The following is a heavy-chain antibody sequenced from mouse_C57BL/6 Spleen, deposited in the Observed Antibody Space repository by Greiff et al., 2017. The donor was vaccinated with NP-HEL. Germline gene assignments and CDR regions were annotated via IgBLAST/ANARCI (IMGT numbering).Heavy chain of an antibody. V-gene: IGHV1-82*01. D-gene: IGHD3-2*02. CDR3: ARQLRGMDD. CDR1: GYAFSSSW. CDR2: IYPGDGDT. J-gene: IGHJ4*01. Sequence: VQLQQSGPELVKPGASVKISCKASGYAFSSSWMNWVKQRPGKGLEWIGRIYPGDGDTNYNGKFKGKATLTADKSSSTAYMQLSSLTSEDSAVYFCARQLRGMDDWGQGTSVTVSS.